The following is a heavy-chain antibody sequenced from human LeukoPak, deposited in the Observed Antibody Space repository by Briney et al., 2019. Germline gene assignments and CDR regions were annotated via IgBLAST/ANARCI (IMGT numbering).Heavy chain of an antibody. D-gene: IGHD3-10*01. V-gene: IGHV1-24*01. Sequence: GASVKVSCKVSGYTLTELSMHWVRQAPGKGLEWMGGFDPEDGETIYAQKFQGRVTMTEDTSTDTAYMELSSLRSEDTAVYYCATPSLNYYGSGSYPYYFDYWSQGTLVTVSS. CDR1: GYTLTELS. CDR2: FDPEDGET. CDR3: ATPSLNYYGSGSYPYYFDY. J-gene: IGHJ4*02.